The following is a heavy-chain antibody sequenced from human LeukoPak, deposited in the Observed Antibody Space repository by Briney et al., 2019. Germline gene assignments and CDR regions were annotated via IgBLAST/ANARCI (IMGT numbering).Heavy chain of an antibody. V-gene: IGHV3-23*01. CDR3: AKGGMVRGVITVVPIYYFDY. CDR1: GFTFSSYE. CDR2: ISGSGGST. J-gene: IGHJ4*02. D-gene: IGHD3-10*01. Sequence: GGSLRLSCAASGFTFSSYEMNWVRQAPGKGLEWVSAISGSGGSTYYADSVKGRFTISRDNSKNTLYLQMNSLRAEDTAVYYCAKGGMVRGVITVVPIYYFDYWGQGTLVTVSS.